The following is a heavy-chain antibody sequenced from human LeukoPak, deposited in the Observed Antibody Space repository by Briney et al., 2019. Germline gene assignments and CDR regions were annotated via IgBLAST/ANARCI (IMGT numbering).Heavy chain of an antibody. Sequence: GGSLRLSCAASGFTFDDYAMHWVRQAPGKGLEWVSGITWNSGSVGYADSVKGRFTISRDNAKNSLYLEMNSLRVEDMALYYCAKATNFQLQWGLLDSWGQGTLVTVSS. D-gene: IGHD2-2*01. V-gene: IGHV3-9*03. J-gene: IGHJ4*02. CDR3: AKATNFQLQWGLLDS. CDR2: ITWNSGSV. CDR1: GFTFDDYA.